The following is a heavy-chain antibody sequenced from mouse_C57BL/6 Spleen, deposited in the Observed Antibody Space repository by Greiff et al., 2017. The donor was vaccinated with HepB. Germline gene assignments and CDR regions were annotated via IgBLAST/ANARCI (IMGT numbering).Heavy chain of an antibody. CDR2: ISSGSSTI. D-gene: IGHD4-1*01. Sequence: EVKLMESGGGLVKPGGFLKLSCAASGFTFSDYGMHWVRQAPEKGLEWVAYISSGSSTIYYADTVKGRFTISRDNAKNTLFLQMTSLRSEDTAMYYCARRVANWDWYFDVWGTGTTVTVSS. CDR3: ARRVANWDWYFDV. J-gene: IGHJ1*03. V-gene: IGHV5-17*01. CDR1: GFTFSDYG.